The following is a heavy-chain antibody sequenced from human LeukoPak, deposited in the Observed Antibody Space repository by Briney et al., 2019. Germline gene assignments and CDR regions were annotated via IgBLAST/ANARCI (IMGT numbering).Heavy chain of an antibody. CDR3: ARDKPPDDAFDI. CDR2: INPNSGGT. CDR1: GYTFTGYY. Sequence: ASVKVSCKASGYTFTGYYMHWVRQAPGQGLEWMGWINPNSGGTNYAQKFQGRVTMTRDTSISTAYMELSRLRSDDTAVYYCARDKPPDDAFDIWGQGIMVTVSS. V-gene: IGHV1-2*02. J-gene: IGHJ3*02.